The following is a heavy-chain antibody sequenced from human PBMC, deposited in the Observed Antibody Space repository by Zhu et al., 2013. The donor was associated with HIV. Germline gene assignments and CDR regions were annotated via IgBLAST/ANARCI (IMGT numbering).Heavy chain of an antibody. CDR2: MNPNSGNR. CDR3: VRGGYRWAFDI. Sequence: QVHLLQSGAEVKRPGTPVKVSCRASGYTFNNFYIHWVRQAPGQGPEWIGWMNPNSGNRDYAQKFQGRVTITMTSSISTVYMELSSLRSDDTAVYYCVRGGYRWAFDIWGQGTVVIVSS. CDR1: GYTFNNFY. J-gene: IGHJ3*02. D-gene: IGHD2-8*02. V-gene: IGHV1-8*03.